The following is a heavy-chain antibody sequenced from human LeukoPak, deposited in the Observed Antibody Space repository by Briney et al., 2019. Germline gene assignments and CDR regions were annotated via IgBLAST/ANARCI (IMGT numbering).Heavy chain of an antibody. Sequence: PSETLSLTCTVSGGSINSYYWTWIRQPPGKGLEWIGNIYNSGNTNYNPSLKSRVTISVDTSKNQFSLKLNSMTAADTAVYYCAIESGSYLWRSWLNPWGQGTLVTVSS. D-gene: IGHD3-16*01. CDR3: AIESGSYLWRSWLNP. V-gene: IGHV4-59*01. CDR1: GGSINSYY. CDR2: IYNSGNT. J-gene: IGHJ5*02.